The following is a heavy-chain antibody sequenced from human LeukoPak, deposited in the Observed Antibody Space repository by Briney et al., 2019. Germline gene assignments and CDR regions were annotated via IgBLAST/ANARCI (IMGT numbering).Heavy chain of an antibody. CDR3: ARDQYLDSSRFHYFDS. Sequence: ASVKVSCKASGYTFTSYCIHWVRQAPGQGLEWMGLINPTNGGTSYAQKFQGRITMTRDTSTSTVYMELSSLREEDTALYYCARDQYLDSSRFHYFDSWGRGTLVTVSS. D-gene: IGHD6-13*01. CDR2: INPTNGGT. V-gene: IGHV1-46*01. CDR1: GYTFTSYC. J-gene: IGHJ4*02.